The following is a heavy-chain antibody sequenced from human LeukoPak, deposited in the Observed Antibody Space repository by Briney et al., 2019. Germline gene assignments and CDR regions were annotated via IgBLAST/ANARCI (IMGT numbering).Heavy chain of an antibody. J-gene: IGHJ3*02. CDR3: AKSAGFSSGGVFDI. CDR2: ITWDSTGV. Sequence: GGSLRLSCAASGFTFTDYSMHCVRQVPGKGLEWVSGITWDSTGVGYADTVKGRFTMSRDNAKNSVYLQMDSLRVEDMALYYCAKSAGFSSGGVFDIWGQGTMVTVSS. CDR1: GFTFTDYS. D-gene: IGHD3-22*01. V-gene: IGHV3-9*03.